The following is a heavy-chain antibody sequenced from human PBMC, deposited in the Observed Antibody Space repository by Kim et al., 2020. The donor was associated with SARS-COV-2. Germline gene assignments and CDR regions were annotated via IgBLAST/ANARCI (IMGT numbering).Heavy chain of an antibody. CDR1: GGSISSGGYY. CDR2: IYYSGST. CDR3: ARDGALYGSGSYYKGADAFDI. J-gene: IGHJ3*02. V-gene: IGHV4-31*03. Sequence: SETLSLTCTVSGGSISSGGYYWSWIRQHPGKGLEWIGYIYYSGSTYYNPSLKSRVTISVDTSKNQFSLKLSSVTAADTAVYYCARDGALYGSGSYYKGADAFDIWGQGTMVTVSS. D-gene: IGHD3-10*01.